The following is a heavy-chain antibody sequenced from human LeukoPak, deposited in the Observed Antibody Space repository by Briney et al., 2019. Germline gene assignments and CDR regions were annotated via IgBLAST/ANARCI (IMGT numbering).Heavy chain of an antibody. CDR1: GFTFSSYS. Sequence: PAGSLRLSCAASGFTFSSYSRNWVRQAPGKGLEWVSSISSSRSYIYYADSVKSLFTISRDNAKNSLYLQMNSLRAEDTAVYYCARGSRFGVVERDAFDIWGQGTMVTVSS. CDR2: ISSSRSYI. J-gene: IGHJ3*02. V-gene: IGHV3-21*01. D-gene: IGHD3-3*01. CDR3: ARGSRFGVVERDAFDI.